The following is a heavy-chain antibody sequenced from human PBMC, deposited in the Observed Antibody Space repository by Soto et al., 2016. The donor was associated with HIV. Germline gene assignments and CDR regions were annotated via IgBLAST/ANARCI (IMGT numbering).Heavy chain of an antibody. Sequence: QVGLQESGPGLVKPSQTLSLTCTVSGGSIRNKDYYWTWIRQFPGKGLEWIGFISHSGTTSYNPSLKSRVTMSVDTSKNQFSLNLNSATAADTAVYFCARDVQGISLAGTDGFDVWGQGTTVTVSS. CDR2: ISHSGTT. V-gene: IGHV4-31*03. D-gene: IGHD6-19*01. J-gene: IGHJ3*01. CDR3: ARDVQGISLAGTDGFDV. CDR1: GGSIRNKDYY.